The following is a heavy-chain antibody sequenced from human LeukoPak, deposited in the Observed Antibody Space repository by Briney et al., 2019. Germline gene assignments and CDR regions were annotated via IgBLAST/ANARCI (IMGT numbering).Heavy chain of an antibody. J-gene: IGHJ6*02. CDR3: AREREARYCSSTSCIYYYYGMDV. D-gene: IGHD2-2*01. CDR1: GGSFSGYY. V-gene: IGHV4-34*01. CDR2: INHSGST. Sequence: SETLSLTCAVYGGSFSGYYWSWIRQPPGKGLEWIGEINHSGSTNYNPSLKSRVTISVDTSKNQFSLKLSSVTAADTAVYYCAREREARYCSSTSCIYYYYGMDVWGQGTTVTVSS.